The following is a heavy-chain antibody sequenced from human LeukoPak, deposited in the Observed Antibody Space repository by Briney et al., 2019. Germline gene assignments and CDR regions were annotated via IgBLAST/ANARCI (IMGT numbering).Heavy chain of an antibody. CDR2: IYHSGST. D-gene: IGHD3-10*01. V-gene: IGHV4-38-2*02. Sequence: SETLSLTCTVSGYSISSGYYWGWIRQPPGKGLEWIGSIYHSGSTYYNPSLKSRVTISVDTSKNQFSLKLSSVTAADTAVYYCARRVLYGSGSYAVFDYWGQGTLVTVSS. CDR3: ARRVLYGSGSYAVFDY. CDR1: GYSISSGYY. J-gene: IGHJ4*02.